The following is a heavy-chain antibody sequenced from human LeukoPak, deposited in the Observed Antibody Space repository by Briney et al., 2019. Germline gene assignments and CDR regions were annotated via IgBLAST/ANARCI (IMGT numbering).Heavy chain of an antibody. CDR1: GFTFSSYE. D-gene: IGHD4-17*01. CDR3: ARWGDYGDYFDY. CDR2: ISSSGSTI. J-gene: IGHJ4*02. Sequence: GGSLRLSCAASGFTFSSYEMNWVRQPPGKGLEWVSYISSSGSTIYYADSVKGRFTISRDNAKNSLYLQMNSLRAEDTAVYYCARWGDYGDYFDYWGQGTLVTVSS. V-gene: IGHV3-48*03.